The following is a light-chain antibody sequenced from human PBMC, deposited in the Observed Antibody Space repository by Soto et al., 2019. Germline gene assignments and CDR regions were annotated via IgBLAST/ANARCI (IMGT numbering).Light chain of an antibody. CDR3: QSYHSSYPYV. CDR1: GGSITSGY. J-gene: IGLJ1*01. V-gene: IGLV6-57*03. CDR2: EDN. Sequence: LMLTQPHSVSESPGKTVTISCTRSGGSITSGYVQWYQQRPGSAPTTVIYEDNQRPSGVPDRFSGSIDSSSNSASLTISGLKTEDEADYYCQSYHSSYPYVFGTGTKLTVL.